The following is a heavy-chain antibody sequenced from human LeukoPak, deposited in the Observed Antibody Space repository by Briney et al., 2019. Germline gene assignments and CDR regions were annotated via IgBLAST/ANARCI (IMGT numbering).Heavy chain of an antibody. CDR2: INARGDT. Sequence: SETLSLACAVYGWSFNDYYWNWIRQPPGKGLEWIGEINARGDTNYNPSLKSRVTISVDTSKKQFSLRLTSMIAADTALYYCARGQVPAARGYNWFDPWGQGALVTVSS. CDR1: GWSFNDYY. D-gene: IGHD2-2*01. J-gene: IGHJ5*02. CDR3: ARGQVPAARGYNWFDP. V-gene: IGHV4-34*01.